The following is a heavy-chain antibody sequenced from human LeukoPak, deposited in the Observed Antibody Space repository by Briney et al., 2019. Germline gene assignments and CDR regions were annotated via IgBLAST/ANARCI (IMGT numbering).Heavy chain of an antibody. V-gene: IGHV3-30*02. J-gene: IGHJ3*02. D-gene: IGHD6-6*01. CDR3: AKDEYSRRGAFDI. Sequence: GGSLRLSCAASGFTFSSYGMHWVRQAPGKGLEWVAFIRYDGGNKYYADSVKGRFTISRDNSKNTLYLQMNSLRAEDTAVYYCAKDEYSRRGAFDIWGQGTMVTVSS. CDR1: GFTFSSYG. CDR2: IRYDGGNK.